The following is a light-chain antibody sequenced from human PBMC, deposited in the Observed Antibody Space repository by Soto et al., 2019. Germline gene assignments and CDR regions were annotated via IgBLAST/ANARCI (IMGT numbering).Light chain of an antibody. Sequence: EIVLTQSPGTLSLSPGERATLSCRASQSVDSRFLAWYQQKPGQAPRLLISATSSRATGIPDRFSGSWSGTDFTIIISRLEPEDFAVYYCQQFSNSPMSTFGQGTKVEIK. CDR1: QSVDSRF. V-gene: IGKV3-20*01. CDR3: QQFSNSPMST. J-gene: IGKJ2*01. CDR2: ATS.